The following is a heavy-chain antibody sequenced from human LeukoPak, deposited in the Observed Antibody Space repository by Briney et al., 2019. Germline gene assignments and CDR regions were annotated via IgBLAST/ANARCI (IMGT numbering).Heavy chain of an antibody. V-gene: IGHV3-53*01. D-gene: IGHD3-3*01. CDR1: GFTVSSNY. CDR3: AKDPRKYDFWSGYPNWFDP. Sequence: GGSLRLSCAASGFTVSSNYMSWVRQAPGKGLEWVSVIYSGGSTYYADSVKGRFTISRDNSKNTLYLQMNSLRAEDAAVYYCAKDPRKYDFWSGYPNWFDPWGQGTLVTVSS. CDR2: IYSGGST. J-gene: IGHJ5*02.